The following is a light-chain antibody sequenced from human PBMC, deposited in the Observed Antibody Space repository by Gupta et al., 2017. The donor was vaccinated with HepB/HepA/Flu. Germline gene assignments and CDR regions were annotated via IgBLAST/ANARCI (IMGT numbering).Light chain of an antibody. V-gene: IGKV1-39*01. Sequence: DIQMTQSPSSLSASVGDRVTITCRASQSITTYLNWYQHKPGQAPKLLIYSASSLQSGVPLRFSGSGSGTYFTLTISRLQPEDLATYYCQQTYTTPRTFGQGT. CDR2: SAS. CDR1: QSITTY. J-gene: IGKJ1*01. CDR3: QQTYTTPRT.